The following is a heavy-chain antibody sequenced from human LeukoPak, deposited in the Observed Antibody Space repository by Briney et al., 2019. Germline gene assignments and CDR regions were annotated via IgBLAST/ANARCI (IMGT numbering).Heavy chain of an antibody. J-gene: IGHJ5*02. V-gene: IGHV3-15*01. CDR2: IKSKTNGGTT. CDR3: TTEYSSSYNWFNP. Sequence: TRGSLRLSCAASGFTFSNAWMAWVRQAPGKGLEWVGRIKSKTNGGTTDYPAPVKGRFTISRDDSKNTLYLQMNSLKIEDTAVYYCTTEYSSSYNWFNPWGQGTLVTVSS. D-gene: IGHD6-6*01. CDR1: GFTFSNAW.